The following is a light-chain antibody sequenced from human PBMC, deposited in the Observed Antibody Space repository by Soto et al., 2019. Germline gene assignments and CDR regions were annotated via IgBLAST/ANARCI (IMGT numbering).Light chain of an antibody. J-gene: IGKJ2*01. CDR3: QQIHRPPYT. CDR1: QTIGTH. Sequence: DIEMTQSPSSLSASVGDRVTITCRASQTIGTHLNWYQQKPGKAPQVLIYSTSSLQSGDPSRISGSGSGTDFTLAISSLQPEDIGTYYCQQIHRPPYTFGQGTKLEIK. CDR2: STS. V-gene: IGKV1-39*01.